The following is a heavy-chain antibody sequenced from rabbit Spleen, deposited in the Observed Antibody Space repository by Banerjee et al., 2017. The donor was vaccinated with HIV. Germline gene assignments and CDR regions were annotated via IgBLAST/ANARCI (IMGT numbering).Heavy chain of an antibody. Sequence: QSLEESGGDLVKPGASLTLTCTASGFSFTYIDYLCWVRQAPGKGLEWIACIDTGISGFTYFATWAKGRFTCSKTSSTTVTLQMTSLTAADTATYFCARDAAGREDFNLWGPGTLVTVS. CDR3: ARDAAGREDFNL. CDR2: IDTGISGFT. D-gene: IGHD4-1*01. V-gene: IGHV1S40*01. J-gene: IGHJ4*01. CDR1: GFSFTYIDY.